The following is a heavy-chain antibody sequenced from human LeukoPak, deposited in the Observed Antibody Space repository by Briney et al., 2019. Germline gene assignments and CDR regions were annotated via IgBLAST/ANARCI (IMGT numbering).Heavy chain of an antibody. CDR3: ARDPATVTNS. CDR1: GESFSVSFSSYF. J-gene: IGHJ4*02. V-gene: IGHV4-34*01. CDR2: INHYGSS. Sequence: LETLSLTCSVYGESFSVSFSSYFWTWIRQPPGKGLEWIGEINHYGSSKYNPSLKSRVTISVDTSKNQFSLKLSSVTAADTGVYYCARDPATVTNSWGQGTLVTVSS. D-gene: IGHD4-17*01.